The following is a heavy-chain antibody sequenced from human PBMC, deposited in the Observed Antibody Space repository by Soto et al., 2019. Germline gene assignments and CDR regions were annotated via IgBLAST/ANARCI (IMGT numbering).Heavy chain of an antibody. CDR3: ARGSRYFQTDY. J-gene: IGHJ4*02. CDR2: INSEGTST. D-gene: IGHD2-15*01. Sequence: SLRLSCAASGFTLSSYWMHWVRQAPGKGLVWVSRINSEGTSTSYADSVKGRFTISRDNAKNTLYLQMNSLRAEDTAVYYCARGSRYFQTDYWGQGTLVTVSS. V-gene: IGHV3-74*01. CDR1: GFTLSSYW.